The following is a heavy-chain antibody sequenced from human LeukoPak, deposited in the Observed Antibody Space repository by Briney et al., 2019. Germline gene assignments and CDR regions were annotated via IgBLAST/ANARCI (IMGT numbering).Heavy chain of an antibody. D-gene: IGHD2-2*03. J-gene: IGHJ6*03. Sequence: GGSLRLSCAASGFIFDDYAMHWVRQAPGKGLKWVSGISWNSGTIGYADSVKGRFTISRDNSKNTLYLQMNSLRAEDTAVYYCAKGLDKKNYYYMDVWGKGTTVTVSS. CDR3: AKGLDKKNYYYMDV. V-gene: IGHV3-9*01. CDR1: GFIFDDYA. CDR2: ISWNSGTI.